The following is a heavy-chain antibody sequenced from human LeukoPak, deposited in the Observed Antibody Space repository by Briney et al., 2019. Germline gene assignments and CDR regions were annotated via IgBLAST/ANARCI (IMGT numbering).Heavy chain of an antibody. CDR1: GGSISSSSYY. CDR3: ARDYDSSGYYAP. V-gene: IGHV4-39*07. J-gene: IGHJ5*02. CDR2: IYYSGST. Sequence: SETLSLTCTVSGGSISSSSYYWGWIRQPPGKGLEWIGSIYYSGSTYYNPSLKSRVTISVDTSKNQFSLKLSSVTAADTAVYYCARDYDSSGYYAPWGQGTLVTVSS. D-gene: IGHD3-22*01.